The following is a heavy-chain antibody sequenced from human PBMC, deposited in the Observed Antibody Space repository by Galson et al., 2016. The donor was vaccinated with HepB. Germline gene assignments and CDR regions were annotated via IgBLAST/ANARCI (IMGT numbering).Heavy chain of an antibody. CDR2: IIPTFRPT. Sequence: SVKVSCKASGGSFSTSGISWVRQAPGQGLEWMGGIIPTFRPTNYAQKLQGRVTITADESTSTVYMELSRLTSEGTAVYYCARPKQDYSLYAMDVWGQGTTITVSS. D-gene: IGHD3-16*01. V-gene: IGHV1-69*13. CDR1: GGSFSTSG. CDR3: ARPKQDYSLYAMDV. J-gene: IGHJ6*02.